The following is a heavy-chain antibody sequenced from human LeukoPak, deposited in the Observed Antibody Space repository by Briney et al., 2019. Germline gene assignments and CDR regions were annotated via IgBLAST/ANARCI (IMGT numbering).Heavy chain of an antibody. Sequence: PGGSLRLSCAASGFTFSSYAMHWVRQAPGRGLEWVAVISYDGRNKYYADSVRGRFTISRDNSKNTLYLQMNSLRAEDTAVYYCAKEGYSRRWTYYMDVWGKGTTVTISS. V-gene: IGHV3-30*04. CDR2: ISYDGRNK. CDR1: GFTFSSYA. J-gene: IGHJ6*03. CDR3: AKEGYSRRWTYYMDV. D-gene: IGHD6-13*01.